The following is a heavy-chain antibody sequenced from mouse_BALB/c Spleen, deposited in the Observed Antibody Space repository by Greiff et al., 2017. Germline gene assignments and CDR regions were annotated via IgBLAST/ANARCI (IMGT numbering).Heavy chain of an antibody. Sequence: EVMLVESGGGLVQPGGSLRLSCATSGFTFTDYYMSWVRQPPGKALEWLGFIRNKANGYTTEYSASVKGRFTISRDNSQSILYIQMNTLGAEDSASYYCAGGKGGSTWFAYWGQGTLVTVSA. V-gene: IGHV7-3*02. CDR1: GFTFTDYY. CDR2: IRNKANGYTT. J-gene: IGHJ3*01. CDR3: AGGKGGSTWFAY.